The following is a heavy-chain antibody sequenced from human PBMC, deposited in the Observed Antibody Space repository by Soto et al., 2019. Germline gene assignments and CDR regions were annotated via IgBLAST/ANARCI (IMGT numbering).Heavy chain of an antibody. CDR2: IFYSGGT. CDR3: ARGQGAAHSYYGLDI. CDR1: VGSMNNFY. D-gene: IGHD6-6*01. Sequence: PSETLSLTGTVSVGSMNNFYWSWIRQPPGRGLEWIGNIFYSGGTNYNPSLKSRVTISVDTSKNQFSLTLNSLTAADTAVYYCARGQGAAHSYYGLDIWGQGTTVTVSS. J-gene: IGHJ6*02. V-gene: IGHV4-59*01.